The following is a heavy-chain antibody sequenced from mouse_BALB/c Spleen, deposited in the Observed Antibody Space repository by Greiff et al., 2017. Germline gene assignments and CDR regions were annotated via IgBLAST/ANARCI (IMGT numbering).Heavy chain of an antibody. D-gene: IGHD2-4*01. J-gene: IGHJ4*01. Sequence: VQLQQSGAELVKPGASVKLSCTASGFNIKDTYMHWVKQRPEQGLEWIGRIDPANGNTKYDPKFQGKATITADTSSNTAYLQLSSLTSEDTAVYYCARSDDYDPYYAMDYWGQGTSVTVSS. V-gene: IGHV14-3*02. CDR3: ARSDDYDPYYAMDY. CDR2: IDPANGNT. CDR1: GFNIKDTY.